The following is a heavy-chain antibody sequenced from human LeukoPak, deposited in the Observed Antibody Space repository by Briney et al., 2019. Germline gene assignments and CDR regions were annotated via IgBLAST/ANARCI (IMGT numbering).Heavy chain of an antibody. D-gene: IGHD2-2*01. CDR3: ARLQLLQAYYYYYYMDV. Sequence: ASVKVSCKASGYTFTSYGISWVRQAPGQGLEWMGCISAYNGNTNYAQKLQGRVTMTTDTSTSTTYMELRSLRSDDTAVYYCARLQLLQAYYYYYYMDVWGKGTTVTVSS. CDR2: ISAYNGNT. J-gene: IGHJ6*03. V-gene: IGHV1-18*01. CDR1: GYTFTSYG.